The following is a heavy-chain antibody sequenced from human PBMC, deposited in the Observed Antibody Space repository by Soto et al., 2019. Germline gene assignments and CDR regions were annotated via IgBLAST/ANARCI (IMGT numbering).Heavy chain of an antibody. CDR2: ISAYNSNT. CDR1: GYTFTSSG. Sequence: ASVKVSCKASGYTFTSSGISWVRPAPGKGLEWMGWISAYNSNTNYAQKLQGRVTITADESTSTAYMELSSLRSEDTAVYYCARGAGILTGYPPLYYYYGMDVWGQGTTVTVSS. J-gene: IGHJ6*02. D-gene: IGHD3-9*01. V-gene: IGHV1-18*01. CDR3: ARGAGILTGYPPLYYYYGMDV.